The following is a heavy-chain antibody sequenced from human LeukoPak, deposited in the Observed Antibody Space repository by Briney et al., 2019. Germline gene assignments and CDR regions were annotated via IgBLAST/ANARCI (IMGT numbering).Heavy chain of an antibody. CDR2: IYYSRST. V-gene: IGHV4-59*01. Sequence: PSETLSLTCTVSGGSISSYYWSWIRQPPGKGLEWIGYIYYSRSTNYNPSLKSRVTISVDTSKNQFSLKLSSVTAADTAVYYCARASDFWSGTAFYYYGMDVWGQGTTVTVSS. CDR3: ARASDFWSGTAFYYYGMDV. CDR1: GGSISSYY. D-gene: IGHD3-3*01. J-gene: IGHJ6*02.